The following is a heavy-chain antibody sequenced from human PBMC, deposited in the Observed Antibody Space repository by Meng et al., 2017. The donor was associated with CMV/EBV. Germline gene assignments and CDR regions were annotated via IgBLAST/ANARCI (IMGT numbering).Heavy chain of an antibody. Sequence: ASVKVSCKASGYTFTGYYMHWGRQAPGQGRERRGWINPNSGGTNYAQKFQGRVTLTRDTSISTAYMELSRLRSDDTAVYYCARIRVNWNYGELGYWGQGTLVTVSS. CDR3: ARIRVNWNYGELGY. D-gene: IGHD1-7*01. CDR1: GYTFTGYY. J-gene: IGHJ4*02. CDR2: INPNSGGT. V-gene: IGHV1-2*02.